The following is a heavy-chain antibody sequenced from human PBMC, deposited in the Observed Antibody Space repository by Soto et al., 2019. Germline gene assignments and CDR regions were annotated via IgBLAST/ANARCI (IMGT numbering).Heavy chain of an antibody. V-gene: IGHV5-51*01. Sequence: GESLKISCKGSGYSFTSYWIGWVRQMRGKGLEWMGIIYPGDSDTRYSPSFQGQVTISADKSISTAYLQWSSLKASDTAMYYCARAGDIVVVPAAMDYYYYGTDVWGQGTTVNVSS. CDR3: ARAGDIVVVPAAMDYYYYGTDV. J-gene: IGHJ6*02. CDR2: IYPGDSDT. CDR1: GYSFTSYW. D-gene: IGHD2-2*01.